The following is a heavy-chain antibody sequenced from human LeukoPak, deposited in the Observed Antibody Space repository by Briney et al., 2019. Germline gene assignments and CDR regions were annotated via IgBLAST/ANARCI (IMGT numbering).Heavy chain of an antibody. CDR2: IYYSGST. CDR1: GGSISSYY. V-gene: IGHV4-59*01. J-gene: IGHJ4*02. D-gene: IGHD3-22*01. CDR3: ARDRHYYDSSGYYYYFDY. Sequence: SETLSLTCTVSGGSISSYYWSWIRQPPGEGLEWIGYIYYSGSTNYNPSLKSRVTISVDTSKNQFSLKLSSVTAADTAVYYCARDRHYYDSSGYYYYFDYWGQGTLVTVSS.